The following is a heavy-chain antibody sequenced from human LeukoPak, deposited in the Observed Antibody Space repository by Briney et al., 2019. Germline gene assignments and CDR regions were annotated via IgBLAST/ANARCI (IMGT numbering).Heavy chain of an antibody. Sequence: PGGSLRLSCAASGFTFSDYYMSWIRQAPGKGLEWVSYISSSGTTIYYADSVKGRFTISRDNAKNSLYLQMSSLRAEDTAVYYCARGGYCSSSICYSLNAFDIWGQGTMFTVSS. CDR2: ISSSGTTI. J-gene: IGHJ3*02. CDR1: GFTFSDYY. D-gene: IGHD2-2*01. V-gene: IGHV3-11*04. CDR3: ARGGYCSSSICYSLNAFDI.